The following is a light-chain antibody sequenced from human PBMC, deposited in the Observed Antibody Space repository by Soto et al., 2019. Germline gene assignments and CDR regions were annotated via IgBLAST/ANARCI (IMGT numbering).Light chain of an antibody. J-gene: IGKJ2*01. CDR2: AAS. V-gene: IGKV1-17*01. CDR3: LQHNGYPHT. CDR1: QGIGND. Sequence: DIQMTQSPSSLSASVGDRVTITCRASQGIGNDLGWFQQKPGKAPKRLIYAASILESGGPSRFSGSGSGTEFTLTISSLQPEDFSTEFCLQHNGYPHTFGQGTKLEIK.